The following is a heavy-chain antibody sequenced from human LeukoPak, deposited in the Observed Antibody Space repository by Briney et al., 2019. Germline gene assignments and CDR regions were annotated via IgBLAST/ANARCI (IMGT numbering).Heavy chain of an antibody. D-gene: IGHD6-13*01. CDR1: GYTFTGYY. V-gene: IGHV1-2*02. CDR2: INPNSGGT. J-gene: IGHJ4*02. Sequence: GASVKVSCKASGYTFTGYYLHWVRQAPGQGLEWMGWINPNSGGTNYAQSFLGRVSMTRDAPITTAYMELSSLISDDTAVYYCARDPGTLSGYSIYWGQGTLVTVSS. CDR3: ARDPGTLSGYSIY.